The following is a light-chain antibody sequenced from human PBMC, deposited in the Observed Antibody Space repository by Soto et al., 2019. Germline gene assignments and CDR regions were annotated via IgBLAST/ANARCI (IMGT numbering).Light chain of an antibody. V-gene: IGKV1-17*01. CDR1: QAMRND. J-gene: IGKJ1*01. CDR2: AAS. CDR3: LQLRSYPWT. Sequence: DIQMTQSPSSLSASVGDRITITCRASQAMRNDLAWFQQTPGKAPKRLIYAASSLQSGVPSRFSGSGAGTFFTLTISSLQPEDFATYYCLQLRSYPWTFGQGTKVEIK.